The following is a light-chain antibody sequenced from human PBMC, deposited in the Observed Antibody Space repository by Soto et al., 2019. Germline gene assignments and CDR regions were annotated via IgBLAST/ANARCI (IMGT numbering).Light chain of an antibody. CDR1: QSVSSN. CDR2: GAS. V-gene: IGKV3-15*01. CDR3: QQYNNWPRWS. Sequence: EIVMTQAPATLSVSPGERATLSCRASQSVSSNLAWYQQKPGQAPRLLIYGASTRATGIPGRFSGSGSGTEFTLTIRSLQSEDFAVYYCQQYNNWPRWSFGQGTKVEIK. J-gene: IGKJ1*01.